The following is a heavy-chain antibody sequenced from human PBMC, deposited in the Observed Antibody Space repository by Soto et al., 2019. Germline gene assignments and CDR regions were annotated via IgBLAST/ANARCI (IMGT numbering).Heavy chain of an antibody. CDR3: ARYGENGMVDV. CDR1: GGSIRSGGHY. Sequence: QVQLQESGPGLVKPSQTLSLTCSVSGGSIRSGGHYWSWIRQHPGKGLEWIGYIHYSGSTYYNPSLKSRASILVDTSKNQFSLKLSSVTAADTAVYHCARYGENGMVDVWGQGTTVTVSS. CDR2: IHYSGST. V-gene: IGHV4-31*03. J-gene: IGHJ6*02. D-gene: IGHD4-17*01.